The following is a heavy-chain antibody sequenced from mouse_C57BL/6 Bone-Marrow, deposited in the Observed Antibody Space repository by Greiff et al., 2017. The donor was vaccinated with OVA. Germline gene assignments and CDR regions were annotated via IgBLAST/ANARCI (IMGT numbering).Heavy chain of an antibody. Sequence: DVMLVESGGGLVKPGGSLKLSCAASGFTFSDYGMHWVRQAPEKGLEWVAYISSGSSTIYYADTVKGRFTISRDNAKNTLFLQMTSLRSEDTAMYYCARSYDYDGVYYAMDYWGQGTSVTVSS. CDR2: ISSGSSTI. J-gene: IGHJ4*01. CDR1: GFTFSDYG. CDR3: ARSYDYDGVYYAMDY. D-gene: IGHD2-4*01. V-gene: IGHV5-17*01.